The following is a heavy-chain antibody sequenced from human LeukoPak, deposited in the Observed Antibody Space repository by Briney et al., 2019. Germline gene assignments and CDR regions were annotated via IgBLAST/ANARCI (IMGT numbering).Heavy chain of an antibody. CDR3: ASTLRFLPYRRFDY. CDR1: GGSIISSNYY. V-gene: IGHV4-39*01. J-gene: IGHJ4*02. D-gene: IGHD3-3*01. Sequence: ASETLSLTCSVSGGSIISSNYYWGWIRQPPGKGLEWIVSIYQSGSVSSYYNPSLKSRVTIFGDTSKNQFFLRLSSVTAADTAVYYCASTLRFLPYRRFDYWGQGTLVTVPS. CDR2: IYQSGSVSS.